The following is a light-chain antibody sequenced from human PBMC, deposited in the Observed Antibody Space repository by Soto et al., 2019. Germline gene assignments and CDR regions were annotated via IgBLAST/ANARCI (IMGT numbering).Light chain of an antibody. J-gene: IGLJ2*01. V-gene: IGLV2-8*01. Sequence: QSALTQPPSASGSPGQSVTISCSGTSSDVGGYNYVSWYQQHPGKAPKLMIFEVSERPSGVPDRFSGSKSGNTASQTVSGLQADDEADYYCSSYAGTKPVVFGGGTKVTVL. CDR2: EVS. CDR1: SSDVGGYNY. CDR3: SSYAGTKPVV.